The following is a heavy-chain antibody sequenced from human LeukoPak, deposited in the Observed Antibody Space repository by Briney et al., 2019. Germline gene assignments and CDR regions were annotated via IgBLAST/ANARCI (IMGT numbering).Heavy chain of an antibody. J-gene: IGHJ4*02. D-gene: IGHD6-6*01. CDR1: GFTFSSYA. Sequence: PGGSLRLSCAVSGFTFSSYAMPWVRQAPGKGLEWVAVISYDGSNKYYADSVKGRFTISRDNSKNTLYLQMNSLRAEDTAVYYCARDMMGSSSARAGYWGQGTLVTVSS. V-gene: IGHV3-30-3*01. CDR3: ARDMMGSSSARAGY. CDR2: ISYDGSNK.